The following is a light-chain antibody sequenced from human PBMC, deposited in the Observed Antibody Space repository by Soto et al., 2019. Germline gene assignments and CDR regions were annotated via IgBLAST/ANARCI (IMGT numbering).Light chain of an antibody. J-gene: IGKJ1*01. CDR1: QTISSNN. Sequence: EIVLTQSPGTLSVSPGERATLSCRASQTISSNNLAWYQQKPGQAPSLLIYGTSSRATGIPDSFSGSGSGTDFTLTISTLEPDDSAIYYCQQYGSWTFGQGTKVEIK. V-gene: IGKV3-20*01. CDR2: GTS. CDR3: QQYGSWT.